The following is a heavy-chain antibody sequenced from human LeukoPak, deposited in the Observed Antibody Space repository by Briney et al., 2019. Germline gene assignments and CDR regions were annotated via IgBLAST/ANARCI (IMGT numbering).Heavy chain of an antibody. CDR3: ARDLYSHTDPLFFDY. J-gene: IGHJ4*02. D-gene: IGHD2-15*01. CDR2: ISTSGSSM. CDR1: GFTFSSYE. Sequence: GGSLRLSCVVSGFTFSSYEMNWVRQAPGKGLEWVSYISTSGSSMYYADSVKGRFTVSRDNAKNSLYLQMNSLRAEDTAVYYCARDLYSHTDPLFFDYWGQGTLVTVSS. V-gene: IGHV3-48*03.